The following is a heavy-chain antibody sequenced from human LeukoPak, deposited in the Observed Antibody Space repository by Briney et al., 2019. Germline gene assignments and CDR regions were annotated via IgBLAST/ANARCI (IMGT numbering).Heavy chain of an antibody. CDR1: GFTLSSYS. D-gene: IGHD6-19*01. CDR2: ISSSSSYI. J-gene: IGHJ4*02. CDR3: ARVSSGCLD. V-gene: IGHV3-21*01. Sequence: GGSLRLSCAASGFTLSSYSMNWVRQAPGKGLEWVSSISSSSSYIYCADSVKGRFTISRDNAKNSLYLQMNSLRAEDTAVYYCARVSSGCLDWGQGTLVTVSS.